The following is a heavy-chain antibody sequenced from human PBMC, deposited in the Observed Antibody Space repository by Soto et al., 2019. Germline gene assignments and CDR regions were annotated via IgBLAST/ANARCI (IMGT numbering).Heavy chain of an antibody. CDR1: GGSISSYY. V-gene: IGHV4-59*01. CDR3: GSCPTVPAPYYYMDV. CDR2: IYYSGST. D-gene: IGHD4-17*01. J-gene: IGHJ6*03. Sequence: PSETLSLTCTVSGGSISSYYWSWIRQPPGKGLEWIGYIYYSGSTNYNPSLKSRVTISVDTSKNQFSLKQSSVTAADTAVYYCGSCPTVPAPYYYMDVGGKGTTVTVSS.